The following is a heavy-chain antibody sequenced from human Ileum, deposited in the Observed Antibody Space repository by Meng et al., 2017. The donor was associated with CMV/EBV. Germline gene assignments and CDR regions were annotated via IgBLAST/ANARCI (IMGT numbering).Heavy chain of an antibody. CDR2: FSTGGGST. V-gene: IGHV3-23*01. CDR3: VRRGSPPDPSWFDI. CDR1: GFTFSNYA. Sequence: GGSLRLSCAASGFTFSNYAMGWVRQTLGGGLEWVSTFSTGGGSTFFADSVKGRFTISRDNSMSTLYLQMHSLRADDTALYYCVRRGSPPDPSWFDIWGQGTLVTVSS. D-gene: IGHD6-19*01. J-gene: IGHJ5*02.